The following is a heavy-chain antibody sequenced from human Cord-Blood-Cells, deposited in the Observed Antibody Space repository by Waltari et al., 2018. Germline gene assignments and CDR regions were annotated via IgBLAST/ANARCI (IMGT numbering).Heavy chain of an antibody. CDR1: GFTFRSYA. V-gene: IGHV3-23*01. J-gene: IGHJ4*02. CDR3: AKDRNWNDVRYFDY. CDR2: ISGSGGST. Sequence: EVQLLESGGGLVQPGGSLRISCAASGFTFRSYAMRWVRPAPGKGLEWVSAISGSGGSTYYADSLKGRFTISRDNSKNTLYLQMNSLRAEDTAVYYCAKDRNWNDVRYFDYWGQGTLVTVSS. D-gene: IGHD1-1*01.